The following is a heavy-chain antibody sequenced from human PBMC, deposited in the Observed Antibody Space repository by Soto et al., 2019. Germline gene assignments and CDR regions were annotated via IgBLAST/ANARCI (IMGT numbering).Heavy chain of an antibody. J-gene: IGHJ2*01. CDR2: ISASTRNT. CDR3: ARCYCSVGSCYACWPFDL. D-gene: IGHD2-15*01. V-gene: IGHV1-18*01. CDR1: GYTFTNYA. Sequence: QVQLVQSGAEVKKPGASVKVSCQASGYTFTNYAITWVRQAPGQGLEWMGWISASTRNTDQAQNFQGRVTMTIDTSTNTANMELRSVRADDTAVYYCARCYCSVGSCYACWPFDLWGRGTLVTVSS.